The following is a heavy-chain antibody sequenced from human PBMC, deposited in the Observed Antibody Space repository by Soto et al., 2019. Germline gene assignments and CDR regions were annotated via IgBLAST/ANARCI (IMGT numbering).Heavy chain of an antibody. V-gene: IGHV4-39*02. D-gene: IGHD2-2*01. J-gene: IGHJ4*02. CDR2: IFFTGNI. CDR3: GRVMIGTSRHTDSDY. CDR1: GASLSSISYY. Sequence: PSETLSLTCTVSGASLSSISYYWGWIRQPPGKGLEWVGSIFFTGNIYYNPSLKSRVTISVDTSRNQFSLMVNSVTAADSAVYYCGRVMIGTSRHTDSDYWGQGTQVTVSS.